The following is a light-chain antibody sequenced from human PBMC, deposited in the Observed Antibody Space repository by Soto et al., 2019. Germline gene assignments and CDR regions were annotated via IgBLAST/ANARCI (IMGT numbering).Light chain of an antibody. CDR1: SSDVGGYNY. CDR3: SSYAGSNNPFV. J-gene: IGLJ1*01. V-gene: IGLV2-8*01. CDR2: EVT. Sequence: QSYLTQPPSASGSPGQSVTISCTGTSSDVGGYNYVSWYQQHPGEAPKLVIYEVTKRPSGVPHRFSGSKSGNTASLTVSGLQAEDEADYYCSSYAGSNNPFVFGTGTKLTVL.